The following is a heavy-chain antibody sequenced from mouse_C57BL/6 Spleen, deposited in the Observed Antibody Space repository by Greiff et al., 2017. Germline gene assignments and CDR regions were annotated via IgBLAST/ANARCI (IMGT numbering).Heavy chain of an antibody. CDR2: INPGSGGT. Sequence: QVQLQQSGAELVRPGTSVKVSCKASGYAFTNYLIEWVKQRPGQGLEWIGVINPGSGGTNYNEKFKGKATLTADKSSSTAYMQLSSLTSEDSAVYFCARWGYGSSYPSYAMDYWGQGTSVTVSS. V-gene: IGHV1-54*01. CDR1: GYAFTNYL. D-gene: IGHD1-1*01. CDR3: ARWGYGSSYPSYAMDY. J-gene: IGHJ4*01.